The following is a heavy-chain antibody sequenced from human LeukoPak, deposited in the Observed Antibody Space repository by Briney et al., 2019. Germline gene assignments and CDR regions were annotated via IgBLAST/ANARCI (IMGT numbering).Heavy chain of an antibody. J-gene: IGHJ4*02. Sequence: GGSLRLSCAASGFTFSNYAMHWVRQAPGKGLEYVSAISDNGGSTYYANSVKGRFTISRDNSKNTLYLQMGSLRAEDMAIYYCARSAGRFGSGGSCYDYWRQGTLVTVSS. D-gene: IGHD2-15*01. CDR2: ISDNGGST. CDR3: ARSAGRFGSGGSCYDY. V-gene: IGHV3-64*01. CDR1: GFTFSNYA.